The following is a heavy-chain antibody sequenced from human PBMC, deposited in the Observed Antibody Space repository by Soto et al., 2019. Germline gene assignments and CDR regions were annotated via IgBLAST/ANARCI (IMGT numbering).Heavy chain of an antibody. CDR2: IDPSSSFT. CDR1: GYTFTSYW. V-gene: IGHV5-10-1*01. J-gene: IGHJ4*02. CDR3: ATTTGFGPIPFVS. D-gene: IGHD3-10*01. Sequence: PGESLKISCQGFGYTFTSYWITWVRELHGEGLEWMGRIDPSSSFTDYNPSFEAHVTLSFHLSLSTAYLHWSAVTASDTAVYYCATTTGFGPIPFVSWGQGTPVTVSS.